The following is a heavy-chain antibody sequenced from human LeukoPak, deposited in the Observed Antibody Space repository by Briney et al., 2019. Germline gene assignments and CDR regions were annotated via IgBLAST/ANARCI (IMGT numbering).Heavy chain of an antibody. Sequence: GGSLRLSCTASGFTFIYYAMNWVRQAPGKGLEWVSTISGGGDGTYYADSVKGRFTISRDNSKNTLYLHMNSLRAEDTAVYYCARESAEHNDASDIWGQGTMVTVS. V-gene: IGHV3-23*01. CDR1: GFTFIYYA. J-gene: IGHJ3*02. D-gene: IGHD1-14*01. CDR2: ISGGGDGT. CDR3: ARESAEHNDASDI.